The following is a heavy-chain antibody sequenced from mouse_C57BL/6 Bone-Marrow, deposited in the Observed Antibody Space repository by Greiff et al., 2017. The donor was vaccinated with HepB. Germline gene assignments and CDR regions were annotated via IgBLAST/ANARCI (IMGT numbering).Heavy chain of an antibody. CDR1: GYAFSSYW. CDR3: ARYPIPITTVVDLDY. V-gene: IGHV1-80*01. J-gene: IGHJ2*01. CDR2: IYPGDGDT. D-gene: IGHD1-1*01. Sequence: VQLQQSGAELVKPGASVKISCKASGYAFSSYWMNWVKQRPGKGLEWIGQIYPGDGDTNYNGKFKGKATLTADKSSSTAYMQLSSLTSEDSAVYFCARYPIPITTVVDLDYWGQGTTLTVSS.